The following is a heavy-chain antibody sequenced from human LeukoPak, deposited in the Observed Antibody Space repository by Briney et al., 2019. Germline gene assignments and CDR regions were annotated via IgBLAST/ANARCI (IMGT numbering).Heavy chain of an antibody. CDR2: IYNTVDT. CDR3: ARRRYYDSTGYNPTYYFDY. Sequence: SETLSLTYTVSCDSVIAYYCAWIRQSPGKRLEWMVYIYNTVDTTYNPSLESRVTISLDMSNKQFSLRLSSVTAADTAVYYCARRRYYDSTGYNPTYYFDYWGQGILVTVSS. CDR1: CDSVIAYY. D-gene: IGHD3-22*01. V-gene: IGHV4-59*02. J-gene: IGHJ4*01.